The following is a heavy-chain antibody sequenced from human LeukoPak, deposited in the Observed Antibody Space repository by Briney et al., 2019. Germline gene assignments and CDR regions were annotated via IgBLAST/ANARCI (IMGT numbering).Heavy chain of an antibody. J-gene: IGHJ5*02. D-gene: IGHD3-10*01. CDR1: GGSFSGYY. CDR3: ARALVRGVMRGGNWFDP. Sequence: PSETLSLTCAVYGGSFSGYYWSWIRQPAGKGLEWIGRIYTSGSTNYNPSLKRRVTMSVDTSKNQLSLKLSSVTAADTAVYYCARALVRGVMRGGNWFDPWGQGTLVTVSS. CDR2: IYTSGST. V-gene: IGHV4-59*10.